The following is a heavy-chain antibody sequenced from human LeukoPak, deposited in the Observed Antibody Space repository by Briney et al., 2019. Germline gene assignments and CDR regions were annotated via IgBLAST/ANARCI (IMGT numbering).Heavy chain of an antibody. Sequence: ASVKVSCKASGYTFSSYYMHWVRQAPGQGLEWMGIINPSGGSTSYAQKFQGRVTMTRDTSTSTVYMELSSLRSEDTAVYYCARGLYGYPSLDYYYGMDVWGQGTTVTVSS. J-gene: IGHJ6*02. V-gene: IGHV1-46*01. D-gene: IGHD2-8*02. CDR2: INPSGGST. CDR1: GYTFSSYY. CDR3: ARGLYGYPSLDYYYGMDV.